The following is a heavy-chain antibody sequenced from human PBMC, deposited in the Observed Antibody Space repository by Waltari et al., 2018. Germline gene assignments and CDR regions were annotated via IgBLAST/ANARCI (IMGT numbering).Heavy chain of an antibody. CDR3: ARKRGYSYGLLGLKPYYYGMDV. V-gene: IGHV4-34*01. D-gene: IGHD5-18*01. Sequence: QVQLQQWGAGLLKPSEPLSLPCAVYGGSFSGYYWSWIRQTPGKGLEWLGEINHSGSTNYNSSLKSRVTIAVDTSKNQFSLKLSSVTAADTAVYYCARKRGYSYGLLGLKPYYYGMDVWGQGTTVTVSS. CDR1: GGSFSGYY. CDR2: INHSGST. J-gene: IGHJ6*02.